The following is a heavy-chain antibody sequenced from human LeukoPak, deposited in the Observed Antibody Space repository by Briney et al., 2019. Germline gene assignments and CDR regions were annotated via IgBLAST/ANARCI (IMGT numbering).Heavy chain of an antibody. CDR1: GYSFPNYW. CDR3: ARGPYAYTSSATLGSYNWFDP. CDR2: IYPGDSHT. D-gene: IGHD2-2*02. J-gene: IGHJ5*02. Sequence: GESLKISCKGSGYSFPNYWIGWVRQMPGKGLEWMGIIYPGDSHTRYSPSFQDQVTISVDKSISTAYLQWSSLKASDTAMYYCARGPYAYTSSATLGSYNWFDPWGQGGLVTVSS. V-gene: IGHV5-51*01.